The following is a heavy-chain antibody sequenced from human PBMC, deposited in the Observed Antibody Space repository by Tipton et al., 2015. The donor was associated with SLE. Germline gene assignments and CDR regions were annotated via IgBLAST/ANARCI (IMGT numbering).Heavy chain of an antibody. V-gene: IGHV4-39*01. J-gene: IGHJ4*02. Sequence: TLSLTCTVSGGSISGSSYYWGWIRQPPGKGLEWIGSVYYSGSTYYNPSLKSRVTISVDTPKNQYSLKLSAVTAADTAVYYCARCGVTGTAFDIWGQGTLVTVFS. D-gene: IGHD1-7*01. CDR1: GGSISGSSYY. CDR2: VYYSGST. CDR3: ARCGVTGTAFDI.